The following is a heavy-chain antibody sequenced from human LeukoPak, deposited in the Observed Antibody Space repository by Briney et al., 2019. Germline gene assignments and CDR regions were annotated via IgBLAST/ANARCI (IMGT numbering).Heavy chain of an antibody. Sequence: ASVKVSCKASGFDFTSYGISWVRQAPGQGLEWMGWISAYNGNTHYAQKFQGRVTMTTDTSASKAYMELRSLTSDDTAVYYCAREPKSLGDLFYIDYWGQGMLVAVSS. CDR3: AREPKSLGDLFYIDY. V-gene: IGHV1-18*01. CDR2: ISAYNGNT. J-gene: IGHJ4*02. D-gene: IGHD3-16*01. CDR1: GFDFTSYG.